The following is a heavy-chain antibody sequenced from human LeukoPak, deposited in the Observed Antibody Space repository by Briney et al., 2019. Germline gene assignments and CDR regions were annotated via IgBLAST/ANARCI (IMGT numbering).Heavy chain of an antibody. D-gene: IGHD3-9*01. V-gene: IGHV4-59*01. J-gene: IGHJ6*03. CDR2: IYYSGST. CDR3: AKCILTGYYKGYMDV. CDR1: GGSISSYY. Sequence: PSETLSLTCTVSGGSISSYYWSWIRQPPGKGLEWIGYIYYSGSTNYNPSLKSRVTISVDTSKNQFSLKLSSVTAADTAVYYCAKCILTGYYKGYMDVWGKGTTVTISS.